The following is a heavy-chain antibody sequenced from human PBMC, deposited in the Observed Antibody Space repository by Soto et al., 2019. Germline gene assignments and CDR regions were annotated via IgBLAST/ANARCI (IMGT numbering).Heavy chain of an antibody. Sequence: SETLSLTCAVYGGSFSGYYWSWIRQPPGKGLEWIGEINHSGSTNYNPSLKSRVTISVDTSKNQFSLKLSSVTAADTAAYYCARGLTVLRFLEWLPWKGKYYFDYWGQGTLVTVSS. V-gene: IGHV4-34*01. CDR3: ARGLTVLRFLEWLPWKGKYYFDY. J-gene: IGHJ4*02. CDR1: GGSFSGYY. CDR2: INHSGST. D-gene: IGHD3-3*01.